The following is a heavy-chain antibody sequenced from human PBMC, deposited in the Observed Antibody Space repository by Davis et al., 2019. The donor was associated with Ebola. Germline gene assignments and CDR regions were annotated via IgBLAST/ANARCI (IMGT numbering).Heavy chain of an antibody. CDR2: INSDGSST. D-gene: IGHD6-6*01. J-gene: IGHJ4*02. CDR1: GFTFSGYW. V-gene: IGHV3-74*01. Sequence: GESLKISCAASGFTFSGYWMHWVRQAPGKGLVWVSRINSDGSSTSYADSVKGRFTISRDNSKNTLYLQMNSLRAEDTAVYYCARVMVGSSSSGIGYWGQGTLVTVSS. CDR3: ARVMVGSSSSGIGY.